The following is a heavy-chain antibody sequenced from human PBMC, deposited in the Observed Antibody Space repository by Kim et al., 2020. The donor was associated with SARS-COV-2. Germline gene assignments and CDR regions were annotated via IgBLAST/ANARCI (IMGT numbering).Heavy chain of an antibody. CDR3: ARDLAEGDGPILYYYYGMDV. V-gene: IGHV3-21*01. CDR1: GFTFSSYS. J-gene: IGHJ6*02. D-gene: IGHD2-21*02. CDR2: ISSSSSYI. Sequence: GGSLRLSCAASGFTFSSYSMNWVRQAPGKGLEWVSSISSSSSYIYYADSVKGRFTISRDNAKNSLYLQMNSLRAEDTAVYYCARDLAEGDGPILYYYYGMDVWGQGTTVTVSS.